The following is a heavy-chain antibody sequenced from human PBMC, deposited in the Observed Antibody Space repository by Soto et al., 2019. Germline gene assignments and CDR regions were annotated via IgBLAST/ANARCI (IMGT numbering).Heavy chain of an antibody. Sequence: PGGSLRLSCAASGFIFSNYAMSCVRQAPGKGPEWVSSFSAGSTYYADSVRGRFSISRDNSKNTLYLQMNGLRVEDAATYYCAKVTMTAFSTFDSWGPGTLVTVSS. J-gene: IGHJ5*01. CDR2: FSAGST. D-gene: IGHD2-21*02. CDR1: GFIFSNYA. V-gene: IGHV3-23*01. CDR3: AKVTMTAFSTFDS.